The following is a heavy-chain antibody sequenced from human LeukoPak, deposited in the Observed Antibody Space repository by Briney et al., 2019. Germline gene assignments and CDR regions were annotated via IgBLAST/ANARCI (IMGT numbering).Heavy chain of an antibody. V-gene: IGHV4-59*08. D-gene: IGHD3-10*01. CDR1: GGSISSYY. CDR3: ARHVSRSRVRGVSLGLDY. J-gene: IGHJ4*02. Sequence: SETLSLTCTVSGGSISSYYWSWIRQPPGKGLEWIGYIYYSGSTNYNPSLKSRVTISVDTSKNQFSLKLSSVTAADTAVYYCARHVSRSRVRGVSLGLDYWGQGTLVTVSS. CDR2: IYYSGST.